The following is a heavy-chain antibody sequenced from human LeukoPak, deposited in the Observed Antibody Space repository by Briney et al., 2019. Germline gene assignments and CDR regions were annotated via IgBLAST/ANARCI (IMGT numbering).Heavy chain of an antibody. J-gene: IGHJ4*02. V-gene: IGHV3-74*01. CDR3: ARDLGYCTNGVCHTRFDY. CDR1: GFTFSNHW. CDR2: IDGSGSSI. D-gene: IGHD2-8*01. Sequence: PGGSLRLSCAASGFTFSNHWMHWVRQVPGKGLVWVARIDGSGSSISHADFVKGRFSISRGNAKSTLYLQMNSLRAEDTAVNYCARDLGYCTNGVCHTRFDYWGQGTLVAVSS.